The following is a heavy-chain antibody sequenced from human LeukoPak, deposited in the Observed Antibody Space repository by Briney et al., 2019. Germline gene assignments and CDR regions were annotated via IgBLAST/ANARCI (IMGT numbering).Heavy chain of an antibody. Sequence: SETLSLTCTVSGGSISSYYWSWIRQPPGKGLEWIGYIYYSGSTNYNPSLKSRVTISVDTSKNQFSLKLSSVTAADTAVYYCARLHFWSGSAWYYFDYWGQGTLVTVSS. CDR3: ARLHFWSGSAWYYFDY. D-gene: IGHD3-3*02. J-gene: IGHJ4*02. V-gene: IGHV4-59*01. CDR1: GGSISSYY. CDR2: IYYSGST.